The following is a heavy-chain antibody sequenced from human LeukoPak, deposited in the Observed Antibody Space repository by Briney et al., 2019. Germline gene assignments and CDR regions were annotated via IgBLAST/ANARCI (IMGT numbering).Heavy chain of an antibody. D-gene: IGHD6-19*01. CDR1: GDSVSSNSAA. CDR3: ASGSSSGWHQTWDERAFDI. J-gene: IGHJ3*02. V-gene: IGHV6-1*01. CDR2: TYYRSKWYN. Sequence: SQTLSLTCAISGDSVSSNSAAWNWIRQSPSRGLEWLGRTYYRSKWYNDYAVSVKSRITINPDTSKNQFSLQLNSVTPEDTAVYYCASGSSSGWHQTWDERAFDIWGQGTMVTVSS.